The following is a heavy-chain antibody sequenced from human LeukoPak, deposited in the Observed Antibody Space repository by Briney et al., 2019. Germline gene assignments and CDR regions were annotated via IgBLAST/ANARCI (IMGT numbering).Heavy chain of an antibody. J-gene: IGHJ6*03. CDR2: ISSSSSYI. CDR3: ARDRVVVVPAATLGYYYYMDV. CDR1: GFTFSSYS. D-gene: IGHD2-2*01. Sequence: GGSLRLPCAASGFTFSSYSMNWVRQAPGKGLEWVSSISSSSSYIYYADSVKGRFTISRDNAKNSLYLQMNSLRAEDTAVYYCARDRVVVVPAATLGYYYYMDVWGKGTTVTIS. V-gene: IGHV3-21*01.